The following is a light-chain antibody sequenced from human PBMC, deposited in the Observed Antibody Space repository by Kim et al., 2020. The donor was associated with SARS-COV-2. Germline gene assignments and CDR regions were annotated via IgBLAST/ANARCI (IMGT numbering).Light chain of an antibody. CDR3: QQYYDWPPFLT. CDR1: QSVNKH. Sequence: EIVMTQSPVMLSLSPGEKATLPCRASQSVNKHLAWYQQKPGQAPRLLIYDVSTRAAGIPTRFTGSGSATEFTLTISSLQSEDFALYFCQQYYDWPPFLTFGGGTKLEIK. CDR2: DVS. J-gene: IGKJ4*01. V-gene: IGKV3-15*01.